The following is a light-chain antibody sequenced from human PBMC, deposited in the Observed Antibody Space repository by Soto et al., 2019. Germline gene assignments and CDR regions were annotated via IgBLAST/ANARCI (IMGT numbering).Light chain of an antibody. Sequence: QSALTQPPSASGSPGQSVTISCTGTSSNVGGYNYVSWYQQHPGKAPKLMIYEVSKRPSGVPDRFSGSKSGNTASLTVSGLQAEDEADYYCCSYAGSNTNVIFGGGTKVTVL. J-gene: IGLJ2*01. V-gene: IGLV2-8*01. CDR2: EVS. CDR1: SSNVGGYNY. CDR3: CSYAGSNTNVI.